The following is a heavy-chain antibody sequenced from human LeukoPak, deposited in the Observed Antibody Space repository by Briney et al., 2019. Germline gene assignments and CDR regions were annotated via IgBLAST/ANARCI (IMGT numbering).Heavy chain of an antibody. J-gene: IGHJ4*02. Sequence: SDTLSVTCTVSGYSISSGYYWCWIRQPPGKGLEWFVSIYHSGSTYYNPSLKSRVTISVDTSKNQFSLKLSSVTAADTAVYYCAREDDYGDYDYVDYWGQGTLVTVSS. V-gene: IGHV4-38-2*02. CDR1: GYSISSGYY. CDR2: IYHSGST. D-gene: IGHD4-17*01. CDR3: AREDDYGDYDYVDY.